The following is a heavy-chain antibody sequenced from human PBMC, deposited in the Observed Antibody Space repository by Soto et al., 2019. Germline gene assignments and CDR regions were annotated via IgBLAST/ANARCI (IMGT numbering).Heavy chain of an antibody. J-gene: IGHJ6*02. V-gene: IGHV3-53*01. CDR1: GFTVSSNY. CDR3: ARAGTAMDFYYGMDV. CDR2: IYSGGST. D-gene: IGHD5-18*01. Sequence: VGSLRLSCAASGFTVSSNYMSWVRQAPGKGLEWVSVIYSGGSTYYADSVKGRFTISRDNSKNTLYLQMNSLRAEDTAVYYCARAGTAMDFYYGMDVWGQGTTVTVSS.